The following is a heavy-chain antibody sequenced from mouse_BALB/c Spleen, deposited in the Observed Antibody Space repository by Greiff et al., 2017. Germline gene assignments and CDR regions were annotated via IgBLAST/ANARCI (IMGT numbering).Heavy chain of an antibody. CDR2: IDPENGNT. J-gene: IGHJ4*01. V-gene: IGHV14-1*02. CDR3: ARRGRAMDY. Sequence: EVQLQQSGAELVRPGALVKLSCKASGFNIKDYDMHWVKQRPEQGLEWIGWIDPENGNTIYDTKFQGKASITADTSSNTAYLQLSSLTSEDTAVYYCARRGRAMDYWGQGTSVTVSS. CDR1: GFNIKDYD.